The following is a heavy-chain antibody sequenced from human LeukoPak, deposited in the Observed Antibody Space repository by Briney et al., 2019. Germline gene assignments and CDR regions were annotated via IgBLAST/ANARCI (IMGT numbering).Heavy chain of an antibody. CDR3: ARDPPYGDYGNWFDP. V-gene: IGHV4-30-2*01. CDR1: GGSISSGGYS. D-gene: IGHD4-17*01. CDR2: IYHSGST. Sequence: SETLSLTCAVSGGSISSGGYSWSWIRQPPGKGLEWIGYIYHSGSTNYNPSLKSRVTISVDTSKNQFSLKLSSVTAADTAVYYCARDPPYGDYGNWFDPWGQGTLVTVSS. J-gene: IGHJ5*02.